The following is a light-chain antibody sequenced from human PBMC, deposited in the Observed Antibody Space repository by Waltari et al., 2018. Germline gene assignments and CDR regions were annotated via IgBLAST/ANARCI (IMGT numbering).Light chain of an antibody. CDR3: CSYAGSSTFAV. Sequence: QSALTQPVSVSGSPGQSITIPCTGTSSDVGSYNLVSWYQQHPGKAPKLMIYEVSKRPSGVSNRFSGSKSGNTASLTISGLQAEDEADYYCCSYAGSSTFAVFGGGTKLTVL. CDR2: EVS. CDR1: SSDVGSYNL. V-gene: IGLV2-23*02. J-gene: IGLJ3*02.